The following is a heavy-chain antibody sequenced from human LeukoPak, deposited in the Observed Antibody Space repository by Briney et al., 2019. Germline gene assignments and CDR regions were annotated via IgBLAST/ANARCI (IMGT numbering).Heavy chain of an antibody. CDR2: IKEDGSEK. V-gene: IGHV3-7*03. CDR1: GFTFSNYW. Sequence: GGSLRLSCAASGFTFSNYWMHWVRQVPGKGLEWVANIKEDGSEKYYVDSVKGRFTISRDNAKNSLYLQMNSLRVEDTALYYCARGGVGTAFDIWGQGTMVTVSS. CDR3: ARGGVGTAFDI. D-gene: IGHD1-1*01. J-gene: IGHJ3*02.